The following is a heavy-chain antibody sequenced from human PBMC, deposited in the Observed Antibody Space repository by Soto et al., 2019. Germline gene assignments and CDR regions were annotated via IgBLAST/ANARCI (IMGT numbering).Heavy chain of an antibody. CDR3: GRVPRSELDV. V-gene: IGHV1-18*01. CDR1: GYTFTNYG. Sequence: QVQLVQSGAEVKKPGASVKVSCKASGYTFTNYGISWVRQAPGQGLEWMGWISAYNGNTNYAQKLQGRVTMTTDTCKRTAKLELGRMRPEAAALYYCGRVPRSELDVGGAGTLVTVCS. D-gene: IGHD1-26*01. J-gene: IGHJ4*02. CDR2: ISAYNGNT.